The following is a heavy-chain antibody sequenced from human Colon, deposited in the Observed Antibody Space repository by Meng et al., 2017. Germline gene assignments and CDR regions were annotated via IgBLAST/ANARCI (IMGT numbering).Heavy chain of an antibody. CDR2: ISAYNGNT. D-gene: IGHD4-17*01. CDR1: GGTFSTYV. V-gene: IGHV1-18*01. CDR3: ARVIADYGDSLWN. Sequence: QVQKVQSGAEVKKPGSSVKVSCKTSGGTFSTYVINWVRQAPGQGLEWMGGISAYNGNTNYAQKLQGRVTMTTDTSTSTAYMELRSLRSDDTAVYYCARVIADYGDSLWNWGQGTLVTVSS. J-gene: IGHJ4*02.